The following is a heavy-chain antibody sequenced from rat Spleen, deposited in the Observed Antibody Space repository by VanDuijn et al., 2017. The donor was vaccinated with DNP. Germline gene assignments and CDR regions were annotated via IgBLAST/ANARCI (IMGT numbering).Heavy chain of an antibody. V-gene: IGHV5-7*01. Sequence: EVQLVESGGGLVQPGRSLKLSCAASGFTLSHYNMTWVRQAPQKGLEWVATISYDGSSTYYRDSVKGRFTVSRDNAKSTLYLQMDSLRSEDTATYYCGRPWKDLGQGVMVTVSS. J-gene: IGHJ2*01. CDR2: ISYDGSST. CDR1: GFTLSHYN. CDR3: GRPWKD. D-gene: IGHD4-2*01.